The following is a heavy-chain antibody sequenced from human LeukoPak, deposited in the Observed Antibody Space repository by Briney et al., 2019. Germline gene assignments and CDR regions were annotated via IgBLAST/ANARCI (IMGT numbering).Heavy chain of an antibody. V-gene: IGHV3-23*01. CDR2: VSGSGDVT. Sequence: GGSQRLSCAASEFTFSSYAMSWVRQAPGKGLEWVSVVSGSGDVTHYADSVKGRFAISRDNSKNTLYLQMNSLRAEDTAVYYCAKHYYDSRDYRVFDYWGQGTLVTVSS. D-gene: IGHD3-22*01. J-gene: IGHJ4*02. CDR1: EFTFSSYA. CDR3: AKHYYDSRDYRVFDY.